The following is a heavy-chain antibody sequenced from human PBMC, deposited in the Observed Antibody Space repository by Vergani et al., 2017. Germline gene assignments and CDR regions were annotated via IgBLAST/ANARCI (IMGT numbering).Heavy chain of an antibody. Sequence: EVQLLESGGGLVQPGGSLRLSCAASGFTFSSYAMSWVRQAPGKGLEWVSSISSSSSYIYYADSVKGRFTISRDNAKNSLYLQMNSLRAEDTAVYYCARATVTTTFDYWGQGTLVTVSS. J-gene: IGHJ4*02. D-gene: IGHD4-17*01. CDR2: ISSSSSYI. V-gene: IGHV3-21*01. CDR3: ARATVTTTFDY. CDR1: GFTFSSYA.